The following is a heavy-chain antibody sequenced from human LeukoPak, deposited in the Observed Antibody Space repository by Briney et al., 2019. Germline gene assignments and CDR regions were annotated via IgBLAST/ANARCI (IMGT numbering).Heavy chain of an antibody. V-gene: IGHV4-59*01. J-gene: IGHJ3*01. CDR1: GGSISSYH. D-gene: IGHD6-25*01. CDR3: ATARLGSGLEGGFDL. Sequence: SETLSLTCTVSGGSISSYHWSWIRQPPGKGLEWIGYIYYGGSTNYNPSLKNRRTISVDTSNKHFSLKLSSVTAADTAVYYCATARLGSGLEGGFDLWGQGTMVTVSS. CDR2: IYYGGST.